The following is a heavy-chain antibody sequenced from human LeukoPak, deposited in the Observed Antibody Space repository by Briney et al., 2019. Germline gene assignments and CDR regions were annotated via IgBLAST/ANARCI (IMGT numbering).Heavy chain of an antibody. J-gene: IGHJ4*02. Sequence: SETLSLTCTVSGYSIGSGHYWAWIRQPPGKGLEWIGYIYHSGSTYYNPSLKSRVTISVDRSKNQFLLKLSSVTAADTAVYYCARTRGYSYVFFDYWGQGTLVTVSS. CDR2: IYHSGST. V-gene: IGHV4-38-2*02. CDR3: ARTRGYSYVFFDY. D-gene: IGHD5-18*01. CDR1: GYSIGSGHY.